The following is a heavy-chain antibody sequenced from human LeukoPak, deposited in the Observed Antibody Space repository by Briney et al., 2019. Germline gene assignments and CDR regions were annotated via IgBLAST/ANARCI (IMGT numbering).Heavy chain of an antibody. CDR3: SRSDGASDFDY. CDR1: GDSLSSNRAS. D-gene: IGHD5-24*01. CDR2: TYYRSKWYN. V-gene: IGHV6-1*01. J-gene: IGHJ4*02. Sequence: SQTLSLTCALSGDSLSSNRASWAWLRQSPSRGLEWLGSTYYRSKWYNDYAVSLKSRLSINPDTSKNQCSLQLNSVTPEDTAVYYCSRSDGASDFDYWGQGTLVTVSS.